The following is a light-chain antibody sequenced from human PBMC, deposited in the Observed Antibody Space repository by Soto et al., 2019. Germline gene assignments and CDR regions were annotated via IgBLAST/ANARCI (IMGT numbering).Light chain of an antibody. CDR2: GAS. CDR3: QQYSTWPPWT. J-gene: IGKJ1*01. Sequence: EIMMTQSPATLSVSPGERATLSCRASQSVSSNLAWYQQKPGQAPRLLIYGASTRATGIPARFSGSGSGTAFPLTITSLPPEDVAVYYCQQYSTWPPWTFGPGTKVEIK. CDR1: QSVSSN. V-gene: IGKV3-15*01.